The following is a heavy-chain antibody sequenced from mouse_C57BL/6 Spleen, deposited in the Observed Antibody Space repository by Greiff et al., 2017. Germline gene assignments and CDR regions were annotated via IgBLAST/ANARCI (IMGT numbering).Heavy chain of an antibody. CDR3: AIPGGDYDGGWYFDV. D-gene: IGHD2-4*01. Sequence: VQGVESGPGLVAPSQSLSITCTVSGFSFTSYGVSWVRQPPGQGLEWLGVIWGDGSTNYHSALISRLGNSKDNSKGQVFLKLNSLQTDDPATYYCAIPGGDYDGGWYFDVWGTGTTVTVSS. CDR1: GFSFTSYG. J-gene: IGHJ1*03. CDR2: IWGDGST. V-gene: IGHV2-3*01.